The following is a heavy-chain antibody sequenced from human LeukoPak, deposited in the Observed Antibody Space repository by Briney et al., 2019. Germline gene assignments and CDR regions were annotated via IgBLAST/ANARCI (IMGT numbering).Heavy chain of an antibody. J-gene: IGHJ4*02. CDR2: IYYSGTT. V-gene: IGHV4-39*01. CDR1: GDSLSSGIYY. CDR3: ARHVRQQLPPKAFDY. D-gene: IGHD6-13*01. Sequence: PSETLSLTCTVSGDSLSSGIYYWGWLRQPPGKGLEWSGSIYYSGTTYYQPSLKSGDTISVDTSKNQLSLKLNSVTAADTAVYYCARHVRQQLPPKAFDYWGQGTLVTVSS.